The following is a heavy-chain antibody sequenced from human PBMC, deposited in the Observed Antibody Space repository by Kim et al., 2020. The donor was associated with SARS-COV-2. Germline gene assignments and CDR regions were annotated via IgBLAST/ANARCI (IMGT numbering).Heavy chain of an antibody. D-gene: IGHD3-9*01. V-gene: IGHV3-7*04. CDR2: K. CDR3: ARGRYRFGL. J-gene: IGHJ4*02. Sequence: KNEGASVRGRFPTSRDNAKNSRYLQMNSLRAEDTAVYYCARGRYRFGLWGQGTLVTVSS.